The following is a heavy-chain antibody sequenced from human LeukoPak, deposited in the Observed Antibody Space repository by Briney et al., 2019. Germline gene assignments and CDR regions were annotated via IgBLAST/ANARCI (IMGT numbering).Heavy chain of an antibody. J-gene: IGHJ4*02. CDR1: GYSFTSYW. D-gene: IGHD6-19*01. Sequence: GESLKISCKGSGYSFTSYWIGWVRQMPGKGLEWMGIIYPGDSDTRYSPSFQGQVTISADKSISTAYLQWSSLKASDTAMYYCARLSSGWYEGNYYFDYWGQGTLVTVSS. CDR3: ARLSSGWYEGNYYFDY. CDR2: IYPGDSDT. V-gene: IGHV5-51*01.